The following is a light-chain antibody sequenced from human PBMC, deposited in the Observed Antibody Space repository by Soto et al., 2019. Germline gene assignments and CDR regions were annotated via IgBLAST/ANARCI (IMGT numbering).Light chain of an antibody. CDR1: SSDVGGYNY. CDR3: SSYTSSSTAVV. CDR2: DVS. Sequence: QSALTQPASVSGSPGQSITISCTGTSSDVGGYNYVSWYQQHPGKAPKLMIYDVSNRHSGVSNRFSGSKSGNTASLTISGLQAEDEADYHCSSYTSSSTAVVFGGGTKVTVL. J-gene: IGLJ2*01. V-gene: IGLV2-14*01.